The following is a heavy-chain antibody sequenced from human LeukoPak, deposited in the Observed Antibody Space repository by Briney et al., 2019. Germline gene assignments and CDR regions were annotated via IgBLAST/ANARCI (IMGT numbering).Heavy chain of an antibody. Sequence: GGSLRLSCAASGFTFSSYAIGWVRQAPGEGLEWVSAISVSGGSTYYAHSVKGRFTFSRDHSTNTLYLQMNRLRAEDTGVYYCARYNRITIFGVVDLMTGDFDYWGQGTLVTVSS. CDR2: ISVSGGST. CDR3: ARYNRITIFGVVDLMTGDFDY. CDR1: GFTFSSYA. J-gene: IGHJ4*02. D-gene: IGHD3-3*01. V-gene: IGHV3-23*01.